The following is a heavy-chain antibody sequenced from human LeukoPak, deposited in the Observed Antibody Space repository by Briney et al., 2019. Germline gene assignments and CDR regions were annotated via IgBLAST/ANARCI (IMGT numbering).Heavy chain of an antibody. CDR2: INPNSGGT. J-gene: IGHJ5*02. V-gene: IGHV1-2*02. D-gene: IGHD6-19*01. CDR1: GGTFSSYA. CDR3: ARDSSGWYWIDP. Sequence: ASVKVSCKASGGTFSSYAISWVRQAPGQGLEWMGWINPNSGGTNYAQKFQGRVTMTRDTSISTAYMELSRLRSDDTAVYYCARDSSGWYWIDPSGEGTLATVSS.